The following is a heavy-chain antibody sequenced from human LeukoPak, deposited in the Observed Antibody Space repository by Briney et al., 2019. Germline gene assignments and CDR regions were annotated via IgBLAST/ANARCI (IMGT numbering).Heavy chain of an antibody. CDR3: ARDVPHNWFDT. CDR2: INSGGGGA. Sequence: GGSLRLSCAASGITFGNNWMHWVRQGPGKGLVWISRINSGGGGAIYADSVKGRFTVSRDDAKNTLYLQMNSLRAEDTAVYYCARDVPHNWFDTWGQGTLVTVSS. CDR1: GITFGNNW. V-gene: IGHV3-74*01. J-gene: IGHJ5*02.